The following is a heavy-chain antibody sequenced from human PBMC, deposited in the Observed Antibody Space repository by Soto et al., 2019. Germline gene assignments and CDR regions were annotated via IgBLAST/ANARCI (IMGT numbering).Heavy chain of an antibody. D-gene: IGHD1-7*01. V-gene: IGHV4-61*01. Sequence: RLSEILSLTCTVSGGSVSSGSYYWSWIRQPPGKGLEWIGYIYYSGSTNYNPSLKSRVTISVDTSKNQFSLKLSSVTAADTAVYYCARGRLELELRHYYYGMDVWGQGTTVTVSS. CDR1: GGSVSSGSYY. CDR3: ARGRLELELRHYYYGMDV. J-gene: IGHJ6*02. CDR2: IYYSGST.